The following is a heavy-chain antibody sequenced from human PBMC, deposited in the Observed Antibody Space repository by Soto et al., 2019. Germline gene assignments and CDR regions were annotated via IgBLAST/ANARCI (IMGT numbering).Heavy chain of an antibody. J-gene: IGHJ6*02. Sequence: GGSLRLSCAASGFTFSNAWMNWVRQAPGKGLEWVGRIKSKTDGGTTDYAAPVKGRFTISRDDSKNTLYLQMNSLKTEDTAVNYCTTDTTWSKTYYYYYGMDVWGQGTTVTVSS. CDR1: GFTFSNAW. CDR2: IKSKTDGGTT. D-gene: IGHD1-1*01. V-gene: IGHV3-15*07. CDR3: TTDTTWSKTYYYYYGMDV.